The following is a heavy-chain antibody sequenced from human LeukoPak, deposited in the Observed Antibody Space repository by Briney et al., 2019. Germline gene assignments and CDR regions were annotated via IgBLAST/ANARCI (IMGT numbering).Heavy chain of an antibody. CDR2: INPNSGGT. CDR1: GYTFTGYY. CDR3: ARVVTAAGNWFDP. V-gene: IGHV1-2*04. Sequence: GASVKVSCKASGYTFTGYYMHWVRQAPGQGLEWMGWINPNSGGTNYAQKFQGWVTMTRDTSTSTAYMELSRLRSDDTAVYYCARVVTAAGNWFDPWGQGTLVTVSS. J-gene: IGHJ5*02. D-gene: IGHD2-21*02.